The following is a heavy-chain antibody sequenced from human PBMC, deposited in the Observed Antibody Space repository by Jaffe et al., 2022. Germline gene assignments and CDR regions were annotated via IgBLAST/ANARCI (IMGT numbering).Heavy chain of an antibody. V-gene: IGHV4-59*01. J-gene: IGHJ6*03. D-gene: IGHD3-3*01. CDR2: IYYSGST. CDR3: ARVLYFWSGYYGLLDYYYYMDV. CDR1: GGSISSYY. Sequence: QVQLQESGPGLVKPSETLSLTCTVSGGSISSYYWSWIRQPPGKGLEWIGYIYYSGSTNYNPSLKSRVTISVDTSKNQFSLKLSSVTAADTAVYYCARVLYFWSGYYGLLDYYYYMDVWGKGTTVTVSS.